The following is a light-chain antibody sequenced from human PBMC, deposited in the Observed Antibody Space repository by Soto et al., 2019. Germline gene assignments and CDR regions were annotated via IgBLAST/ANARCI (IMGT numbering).Light chain of an antibody. CDR3: QQYVTSPWA. Sequence: EIVLTQSPGTRSLSPGERATRSCRASQSVSSSFLAWYQQKPGQAPRLLIYGASNRATGIPDRFSGSGSGTDFTLTISRLEPEDFAVYYCQQYVTSPWAFGQGTKADIK. CDR2: GAS. J-gene: IGKJ1*01. CDR1: QSVSSSF. V-gene: IGKV3-20*01.